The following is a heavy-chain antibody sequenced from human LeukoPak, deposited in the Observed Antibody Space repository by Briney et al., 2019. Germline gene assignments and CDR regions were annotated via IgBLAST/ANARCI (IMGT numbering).Heavy chain of an antibody. D-gene: IGHD5-12*01. CDR1: GVSISSSSYY. Sequence: PSETLSLTCTVSGVSISSSSYYWGWIRQPPGKGLEWIGSIYYSGSTYHNPSLKSRVTISVDTSKNQFSLKLSSVTAADTAVYYCARVGYSGYDDRGSFDYWGQGTLVTVSS. V-gene: IGHV4-39*07. CDR3: ARVGYSGYDDRGSFDY. CDR2: IYYSGST. J-gene: IGHJ4*02.